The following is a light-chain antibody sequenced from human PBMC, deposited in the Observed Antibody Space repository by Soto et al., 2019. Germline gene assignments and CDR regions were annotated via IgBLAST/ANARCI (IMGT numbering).Light chain of an antibody. J-gene: IGKJ1*01. V-gene: IGKV1-39*01. CDR2: AAS. CDR3: QQSYSTPRT. CDR1: QSITNY. Sequence: DIQMTQSPSSLSASVGDRVTITCRASQSITNYLNWYQQKPGEAPNLLIYAASSLQSGVPSRFSGGGSGTDFTLTISNLQPEDFATYYCQQSYSTPRTFGQGTKVEIK.